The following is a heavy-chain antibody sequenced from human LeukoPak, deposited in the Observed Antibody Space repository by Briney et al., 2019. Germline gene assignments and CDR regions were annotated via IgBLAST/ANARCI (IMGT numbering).Heavy chain of an antibody. CDR1: GYTFTGYY. D-gene: IGHD3-10*01. CDR2: INPNSGGT. J-gene: IGHJ6*03. CDR3: AKGTSTVRGVKPWLSYYYYMDV. Sequence: ASVKVSCKASGYTFTGYYMHWVRQAPGQGLEWMGWINPNSGGTHYAQKFQGRVTMTRDTSISTAYMELSRLRSDDTAVYYCAKGTSTVRGVKPWLSYYYYMDVWGKGTTVTISS. V-gene: IGHV1-2*02.